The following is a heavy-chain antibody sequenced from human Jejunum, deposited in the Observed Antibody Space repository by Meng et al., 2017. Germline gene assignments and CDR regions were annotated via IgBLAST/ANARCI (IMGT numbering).Heavy chain of an antibody. J-gene: IGHJ4*03. V-gene: IGHV3-23*01. CDR1: GFPFSVSA. CDR3: ATDRLTETRYPTDY. CDR2: ITHSGDSI. Sequence: GESLKISCAVSGFPFSVSAMTWIRQAPGKGLEWVSGITHSGDSIYYGDSVKGRFTVSRDNSKNTVFLQKRSLKAEDTAIYYCATDRLTETRYPTDYWGQGTLVTVSS. D-gene: IGHD7-27*01.